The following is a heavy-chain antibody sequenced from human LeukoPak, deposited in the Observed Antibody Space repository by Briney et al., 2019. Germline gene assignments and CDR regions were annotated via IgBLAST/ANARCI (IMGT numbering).Heavy chain of an antibody. CDR2: ISGSGGST. V-gene: IGHV3-23*01. CDR3: AKDGLYSYGLAPIDY. CDR1: GFTFSSSW. D-gene: IGHD5-18*01. J-gene: IGHJ4*02. Sequence: GGSLRLSCAASGFTFSSSWMSWVRQAPGKGLEWVSAISGSGGSTYYADSVKGRFTISRDNSKNTLYLQMNSLRAEDTAVYYCAKDGLYSYGLAPIDYWGQGTLVTVSS.